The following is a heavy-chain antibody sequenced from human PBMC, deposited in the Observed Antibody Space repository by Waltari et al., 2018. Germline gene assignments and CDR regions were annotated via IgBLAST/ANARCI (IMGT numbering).Heavy chain of an antibody. CDR1: GFTFSSYW. CDR3: ARGPGCSSTSCYGLLYYYYGMDV. D-gene: IGHD2-2*01. Sequence: EVQLVQSGAEVKKPGESLKISCKGSGFTFSSYWMRWVRQAPGKGLEWVANIKQDGSEKYYVDSVKGRFTISRDNAKNSLYLQMNSLRAEDTAVYYCARGPGCSSTSCYGLLYYYYGMDVWGQGP. J-gene: IGHJ6*02. CDR2: IKQDGSEK. V-gene: IGHV3-7*01.